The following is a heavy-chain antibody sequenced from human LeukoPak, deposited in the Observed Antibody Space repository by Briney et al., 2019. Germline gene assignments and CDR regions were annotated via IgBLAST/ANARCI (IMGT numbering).Heavy chain of an antibody. CDR2: IIPIFGTA. CDR3: ARYSSGWRLFDY. D-gene: IGHD6-19*01. V-gene: IGHV1-69*06. CDR1: GGTFSSYA. J-gene: IGHJ4*02. Sequence: ASVKVSCKASGGTFSSYAISWVRQAPGQGLEWMGGIIPIFGTANYAQKFQGRVTITADKSTSTAYMELSSLRSEDTAVYYCARYSSGWRLFDYWGQGTLATVSS.